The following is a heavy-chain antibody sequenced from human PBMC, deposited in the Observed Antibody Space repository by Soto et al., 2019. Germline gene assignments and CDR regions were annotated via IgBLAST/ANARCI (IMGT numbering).Heavy chain of an antibody. D-gene: IGHD1-26*01. CDR2: ISSSSSTI. CDR3: ARDYRATTRSAAFDI. Sequence: GGFLRLSCAACGFTFSSYSMNWVRQAPGKGLEWVSYISSSSSTIYYADSVKGRFTISRDNAKNSLYLQMNSLRDEDTAVYYCARDYRATTRSAAFDIWGQGTMVTVSS. J-gene: IGHJ3*02. V-gene: IGHV3-48*02. CDR1: GFTFSSYS.